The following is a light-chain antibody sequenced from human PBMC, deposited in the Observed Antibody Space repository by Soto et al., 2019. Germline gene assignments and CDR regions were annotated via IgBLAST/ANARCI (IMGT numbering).Light chain of an antibody. CDR1: NIGTKS. V-gene: IGLV3-21*02. CDR3: QVWERISDHNFV. J-gene: IGLJ1*01. CDR2: DDR. Sequence: SYELTQPPSVSVSPGQTASITCGGDNIGTKSVHWYQQRPGQAPVLVVYDDRDRPSGIPERFSGSNSGNTATLTISRVEARDEADYYCQVWERISDHNFVFGDGTKVTVL.